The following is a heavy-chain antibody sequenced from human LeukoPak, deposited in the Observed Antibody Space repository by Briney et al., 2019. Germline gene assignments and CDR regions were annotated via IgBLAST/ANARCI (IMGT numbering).Heavy chain of an antibody. CDR1: GYTFTSFG. Sequence: GASMKVSCKASGYTFTSFGISWVRQAPGQGLEWMGWISAYNGNTNYAQKLQGRVTMTTDTSTSTAYMELRSLRSDDTAVYYCARDAGYCSGGSCYSYYYYMDVWGKGTTVTVSS. D-gene: IGHD2-15*01. CDR2: ISAYNGNT. J-gene: IGHJ6*03. V-gene: IGHV1-18*01. CDR3: ARDAGYCSGGSCYSYYYYMDV.